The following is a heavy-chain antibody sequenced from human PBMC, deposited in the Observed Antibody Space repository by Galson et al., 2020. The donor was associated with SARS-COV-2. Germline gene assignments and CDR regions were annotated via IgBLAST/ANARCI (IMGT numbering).Heavy chain of an antibody. J-gene: IGHJ5*02. V-gene: IGHV4-39*01. CDR1: GGSISSSSYY. D-gene: IGHD3-3*01. CDR3: ARNNLEWLLSSNWFDP. CDR2: IYYSGST. Sequence: SETLSLTCTVSGGSISSSSYYWGWIRQPPGKGLEWIGSIYYSGSTYYNPSLKSRVTISVDTSKNQFSLKLSSVTAADTAVYYCARNNLEWLLSSNWFDPWGQGTLVTVSS.